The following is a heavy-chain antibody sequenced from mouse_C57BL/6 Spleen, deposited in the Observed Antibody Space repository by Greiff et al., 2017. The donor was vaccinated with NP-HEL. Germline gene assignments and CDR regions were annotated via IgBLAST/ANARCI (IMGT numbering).Heavy chain of an antibody. CDR2: IHPNSGST. V-gene: IGHV1-64*01. CDR3: ARSAQEGPFDY. D-gene: IGHD3-1*01. CDR1: GYTFTSYW. Sequence: QVQLQQPGAELVKPGASVKLSCKASGYTFTSYWMHWVKQRPGQGLEWIGMIHPNSGSTNYNEKFKSKATLTVDNSSSTAYMQLSSLTSEDSAVYYCARSAQEGPFDYWGQGTTLTVSS. J-gene: IGHJ2*01.